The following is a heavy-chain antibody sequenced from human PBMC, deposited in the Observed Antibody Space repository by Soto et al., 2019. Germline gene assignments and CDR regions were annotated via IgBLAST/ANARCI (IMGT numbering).Heavy chain of an antibody. CDR3: ARHVFQESTYSSSWYSNNWFDP. CDR1: GYSFTSYW. CDR2: IYPGDSDT. V-gene: IGHV5-51*01. Sequence: PGESLKISCKGSGYSFTSYWIGWVRQMPGKGLEWMGIIYPGDSDTRYSPSFQGQVTISADKSISTACLQWSSLKASDTAMYYCARHVFQESTYSSSWYSNNWFDPWGQGTLVTVSS. D-gene: IGHD6-13*01. J-gene: IGHJ5*02.